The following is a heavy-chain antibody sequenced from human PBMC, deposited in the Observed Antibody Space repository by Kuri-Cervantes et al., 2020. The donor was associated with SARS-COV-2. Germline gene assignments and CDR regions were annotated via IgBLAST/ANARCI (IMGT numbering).Heavy chain of an antibody. D-gene: IGHD5-24*01. Sequence: SVKVSCKGSGCTFSSYAISWVRQAPGQGLEWMGGIIPIFGTANYAQKFQGRVTITADKSTSTAYMELSSLRSEDTAVYYCARAKNGYNLVYYGMDVWGQGTTVTVSS. CDR3: ARAKNGYNLVYYGMDV. J-gene: IGHJ6*02. V-gene: IGHV1-69*06. CDR2: IIPIFGTA. CDR1: GCTFSSYA.